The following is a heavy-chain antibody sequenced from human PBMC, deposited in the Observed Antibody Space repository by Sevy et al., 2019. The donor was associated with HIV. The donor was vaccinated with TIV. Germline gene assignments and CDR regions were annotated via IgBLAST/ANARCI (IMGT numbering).Heavy chain of an antibody. CDR3: AKRGGHDTSGYVSYYYYGMDV. J-gene: IGHJ6*02. Sequence: GGSLRLSWAASGFSFRNFGMHWVRQAPGKGLEWLALISFDGDTKYYGYSVKGRFTISRDNSKNTLYLQMNSLRVEDTAVYYCAKRGGHDTSGYVSYYYYGMDVWGQGTTVTVSS. D-gene: IGHD3-22*01. CDR2: ISFDGDTK. CDR1: GFSFRNFG. V-gene: IGHV3-30*18.